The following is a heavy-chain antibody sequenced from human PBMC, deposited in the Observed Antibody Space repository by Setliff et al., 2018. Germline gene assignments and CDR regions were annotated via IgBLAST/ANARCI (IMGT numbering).Heavy chain of an antibody. CDR3: ARAGLAAANRKGVFEY. D-gene: IGHD6-13*01. Sequence: ASVKVSCKASGYTLSSYYMHWVRQAPGQGPEWVGIINPGGGSASLAQKFQGRVTMTRDVSTSTVYLELNSLTSEDTGVYYCARAGLAAANRKGVFEYWGQGTLVTVSS. CDR1: GYTLSSYY. CDR2: INPGGGSA. V-gene: IGHV1-46*01. J-gene: IGHJ4*02.